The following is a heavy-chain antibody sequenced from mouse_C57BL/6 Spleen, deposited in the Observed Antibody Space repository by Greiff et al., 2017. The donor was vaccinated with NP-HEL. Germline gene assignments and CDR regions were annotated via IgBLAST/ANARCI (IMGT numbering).Heavy chain of an antibody. J-gene: IGHJ3*01. CDR3: ASGYDYDRIAY. D-gene: IGHD2-4*01. V-gene: IGHV1-69*01. CDR1: GYTFTSYW. Sequence: VQLQQPGAELVMPGASVKLSCKASGYTFTSYWMHWVKQRPGQGLEWIGEIDPSDSYTNYNQKFKGKSTLTVDKSSSTAYMQLSSLTSEDSAVYYCASGYDYDRIAYWGQGTLVTVSA. CDR2: IDPSDSYT.